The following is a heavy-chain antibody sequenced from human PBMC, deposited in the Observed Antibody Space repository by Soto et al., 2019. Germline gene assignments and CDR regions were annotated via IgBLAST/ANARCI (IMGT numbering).Heavy chain of an antibody. CDR1: GYLFSSYW. Sequence: GESLKISCRASGYLFSSYWIAWVRQLPGKDLEWMGIIYPGDSDIRYSPSFQGQVTISADKSNNTAYLQWSSLKASDTAMYYCARHNYYDSSGYYDDYHYLDMDVWGQGTTVTVSS. V-gene: IGHV5-51*01. CDR3: ARHNYYDSSGYYDDYHYLDMDV. J-gene: IGHJ6*02. D-gene: IGHD3-22*01. CDR2: IYPGDSDI.